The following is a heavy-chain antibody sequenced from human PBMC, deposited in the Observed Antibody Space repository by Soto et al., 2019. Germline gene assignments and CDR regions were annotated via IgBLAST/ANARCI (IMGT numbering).Heavy chain of an antibody. CDR1: GGSISSGDYY. J-gene: IGHJ4*02. CDR3: ARGGSGDIVVVAAIDY. D-gene: IGHD2-15*01. CDR2: IFYSGST. V-gene: IGHV4-31*03. Sequence: QVQLQESGPGLVKPSQTLSLTCSVSGGSISSGDYYWSWVCQHPGKGLEWIGYIFYSGSTYYNPSLKSRVTISVDTSKNQFSLKLSSVTAADTAVYYCARGGSGDIVVVAAIDYWGQGTLVTVSS.